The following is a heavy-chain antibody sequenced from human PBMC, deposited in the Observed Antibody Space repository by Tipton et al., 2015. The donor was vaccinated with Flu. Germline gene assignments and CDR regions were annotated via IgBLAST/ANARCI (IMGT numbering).Heavy chain of an antibody. CDR2: TYYIGST. V-gene: IGHV4-59*01. CDR3: ARRDSGYDPEGY. Sequence: TLSLTCTVSGGSISSYYWSWIRQPPGKGLEWFGNTYYIGSTNYNPPPKIRVTISVATSKNQFSLKLSSVTAADTAVYYCARRDSGYDPEGYWGQGSLVTVSS. J-gene: IGHJ4*02. CDR1: GGSISSYY. D-gene: IGHD5-12*01.